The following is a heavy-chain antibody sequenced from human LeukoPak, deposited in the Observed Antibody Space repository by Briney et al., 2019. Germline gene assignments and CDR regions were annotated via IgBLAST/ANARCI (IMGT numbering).Heavy chain of an antibody. J-gene: IGHJ6*03. D-gene: IGHD3-10*01. V-gene: IGHV1-2*02. CDR2: INPKSVGT. CDR3: ARAVNGFTMVRGVRDYYYYMDV. CDR1: GYTFTDYY. Sequence: ASVKVSCKASGYTFTDYYMHWVRQPPGQGLEWMGWINPKSVGTNYAQKFQGSFTITADKSTSTAYLELSSLRSEDTAVYFCARAVNGFTMVRGVRDYYYYMDVWGKGTTVTVSS.